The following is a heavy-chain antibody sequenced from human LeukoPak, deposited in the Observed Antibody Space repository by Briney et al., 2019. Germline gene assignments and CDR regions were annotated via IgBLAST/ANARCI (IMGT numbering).Heavy chain of an antibody. CDR3: ARIVGSGSYYKGTEFDY. Sequence: PSETLSLTCAVYGGSFSGYYWSWIRQPPGKGLEWIGYIYYSGSTNYNPSLKSRVTISVDTSKNQFSLKLSSVTAADTAVYYCARIVGSGSYYKGTEFDYWGQGTLVTVSS. V-gene: IGHV4-59*01. J-gene: IGHJ4*02. CDR1: GGSFSGYY. D-gene: IGHD3-10*01. CDR2: IYYSGST.